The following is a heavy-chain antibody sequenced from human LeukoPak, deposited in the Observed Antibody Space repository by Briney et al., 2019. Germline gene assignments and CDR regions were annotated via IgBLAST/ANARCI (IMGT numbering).Heavy chain of an antibody. J-gene: IGHJ4*02. CDR1: GFTFSIYG. CDR3: ARVGYNSGWHEY. D-gene: IGHD6-19*01. CDR2: IWEDGTNI. V-gene: IGHV3-33*01. Sequence: GTSLRLSCVASGFTFSIYGMHWVRQAPGKGLEWVAAIWEDGTNIHYADSVKGRFTISRGNSKNTLYLQMNSLRVEDTAVYYCARVGYNSGWHEYWGQGTLVTVSS.